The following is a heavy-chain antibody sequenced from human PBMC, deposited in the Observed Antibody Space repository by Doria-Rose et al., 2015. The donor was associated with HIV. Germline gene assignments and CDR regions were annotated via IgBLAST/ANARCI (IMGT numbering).Heavy chain of an antibody. D-gene: IGHD6-13*01. V-gene: IGHV2-26*01. CDR2: IFSDDER. Sequence: QITLKESGPVLVKPTETLTLTCTVSGVSLSSPGMGVSWIRQPPGKALEWLANIFSDDERSYKTSLKSRLTISRCTSKSQVLITMTDMDRVDTATDYCARIKSSSWYHKYYFDFWGQGTMVIVSA. CDR1: GVSLSSPGMG. CDR3: ARIKSSSWYHKYYFDF. J-gene: IGHJ4*02.